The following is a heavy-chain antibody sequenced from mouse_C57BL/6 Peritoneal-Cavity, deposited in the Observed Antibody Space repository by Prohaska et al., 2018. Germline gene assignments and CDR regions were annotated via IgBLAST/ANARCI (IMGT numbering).Heavy chain of an antibody. CDR3: AKRTTVPDFDY. J-gene: IGHJ2*01. Sequence: KLSCKSTVYTFTGYWIEWVMQRPGHGLEWIGAILPGSGSTNYNEKYKGKATFTADTSSNTAYMQLSSLTTEDSVICNCAKRTTVPDFDYWGQGTTLTVSS. CDR1: VYTFTGYW. D-gene: IGHD1-1*01. V-gene: IGHV1-9*01. CDR2: ILPGSGST.